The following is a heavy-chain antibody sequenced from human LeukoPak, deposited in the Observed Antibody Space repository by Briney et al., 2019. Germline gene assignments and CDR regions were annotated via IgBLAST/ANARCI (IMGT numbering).Heavy chain of an antibody. D-gene: IGHD2-2*01. J-gene: IGHJ6*03. V-gene: IGHV4-34*01. Sequence: KASETLSLTCAVYGGSFSVYYWSWIRQPAGKGREWIGEINHSGSTNYNPSLKSRVPISVATSKNQSSLRLSSVTAADTAVYCCARQGRSSYTSTSGIAWGLHYYYYMDVWGKGTTVTVSS. CDR3: ARQGRSSYTSTSGIAWGLHYYYYMDV. CDR2: INHSGST. CDR1: GGSFSVYY.